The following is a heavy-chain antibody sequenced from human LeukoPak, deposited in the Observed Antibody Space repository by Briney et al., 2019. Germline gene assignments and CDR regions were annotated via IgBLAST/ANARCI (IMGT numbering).Heavy chain of an antibody. D-gene: IGHD1-26*01. J-gene: IGHJ4*02. Sequence: GGSLRLSCAASGFTFSNYGMHWVRQAPGKGLEWVTFIPYDGSNKYYVDSVKGRFTISRDKNTLYLQMNSLRAEDTAVYYCAKAVGKYSGSSLDYWGQGTLVTVPS. CDR1: GFTFSNYG. CDR3: AKAVGKYSGSSLDY. V-gene: IGHV3-30*02. CDR2: IPYDGSNK.